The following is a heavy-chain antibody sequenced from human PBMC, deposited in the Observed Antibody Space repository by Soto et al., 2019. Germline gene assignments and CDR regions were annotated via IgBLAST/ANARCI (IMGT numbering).Heavy chain of an antibody. Sequence: SETLCLTCTGSGGSISSSSYYCCCIRQPPGKGLEWIGSMYYSGSTYYNPSLKSRVTISVDTSKNQFSLKLSSVTAADTAVYYCARHYGYEVFEYWGQGTLVTVS. CDR2: MYYSGST. CDR1: GGSISSSSYY. V-gene: IGHV4-39*01. CDR3: ARHYGYEVFEY. J-gene: IGHJ4*02. D-gene: IGHD5-18*01.